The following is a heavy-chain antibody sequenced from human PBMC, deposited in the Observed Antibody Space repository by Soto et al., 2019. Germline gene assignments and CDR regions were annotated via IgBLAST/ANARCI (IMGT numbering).Heavy chain of an antibody. CDR2: LYRGGSR. Sequence: GGSLRLSCAGSGFTVSSHDMSWVRQAPGKGLEWVSVLYRGGSRYYADSVKGRFTISRDNSKSILYLQMNSLRAEDTAVYHCARDFKDLTNFYYYGMDLWGQGTTVTVSS. D-gene: IGHD3-9*01. CDR3: ARDFKDLTNFYYYGMDL. V-gene: IGHV3-53*01. J-gene: IGHJ6*02. CDR1: GFTVSSHD.